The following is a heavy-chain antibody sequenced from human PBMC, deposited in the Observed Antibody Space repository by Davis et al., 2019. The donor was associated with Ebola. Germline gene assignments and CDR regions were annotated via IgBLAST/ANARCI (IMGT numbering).Heavy chain of an antibody. CDR1: GFRSRHVL. J-gene: IGHJ4*02. D-gene: IGHD7-27*01. CDR2: INAVGSSI. CDR3: QGDANWAFGY. V-gene: IGHV3-23*01. Sequence: PGGPLRPPCEPFGFRSRHVLLTGARQAPAKGLEGDPNINAVGSSISYADSVTGRFSLSRDNSKNTLYMEMNNQGVEDTAVYYCQGDANWAFGYWGQGTLDTVTS.